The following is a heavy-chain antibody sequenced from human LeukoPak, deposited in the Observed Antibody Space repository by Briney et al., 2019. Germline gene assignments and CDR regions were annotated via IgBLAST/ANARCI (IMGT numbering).Heavy chain of an antibody. Sequence: GGSLRLSCAASGFTFSSYAMHWVRQAPGKGLEWVAVISYDGSNKYYADSVKGRFTISRDNSKNTLYLQMNSLRAEDTAVYYCARDEEDSYGYTLDYWGQGTQVTVSS. CDR2: ISYDGSNK. CDR3: ARDEEDSYGYTLDY. D-gene: IGHD5-18*01. V-gene: IGHV3-30*04. J-gene: IGHJ4*02. CDR1: GFTFSSYA.